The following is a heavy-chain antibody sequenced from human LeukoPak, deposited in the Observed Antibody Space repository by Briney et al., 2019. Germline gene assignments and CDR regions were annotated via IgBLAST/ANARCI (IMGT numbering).Heavy chain of an antibody. V-gene: IGHV4-59*01. CDR1: GGSISNYY. CDR3: ARDSGVVPAATVYFDL. Sequence: KASETLSLTCTVSGGSISNYYWTWIRQPPGKGLEWIGYIYYSGKNNYNPSLKSRVAISVDTSKNQSSLKLSSVTAADTAVYYCARDSGVVPAATVYFDLWGRGTLVTVSS. J-gene: IGHJ2*01. CDR2: IYYSGKN. D-gene: IGHD2-2*01.